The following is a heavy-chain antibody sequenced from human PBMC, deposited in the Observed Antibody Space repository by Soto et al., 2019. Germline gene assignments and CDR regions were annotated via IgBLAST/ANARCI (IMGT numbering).Heavy chain of an antibody. CDR2: IYYSGST. J-gene: IGHJ4*02. D-gene: IGHD3-3*01. V-gene: IGHV4-61*01. Sequence: SETLSLTCTVSGGSVSSGSYYWSWIRQPPGKGLEWIGYIYYSGSTNYNPSLKSRVTISVDTSKNQFSLKLSSVTAADTDVYYCAREDYDFWSGYSVYWGQGTLVTVSS. CDR3: AREDYDFWSGYSVY. CDR1: GGSVSSGSYY.